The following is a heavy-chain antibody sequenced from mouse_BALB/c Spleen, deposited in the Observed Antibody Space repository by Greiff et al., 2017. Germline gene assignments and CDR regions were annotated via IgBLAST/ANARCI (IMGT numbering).Heavy chain of an antibody. V-gene: IGHV14-3*02. CDR3: ARHLLMDY. CDR2: IDPANGNT. Sequence: EVQLQQSGAELVKPGASVKLSCTASGFNIKDTYMPWVEQRPEQGLEWIGRIDPANGNTKYDPKFQGKATITADTSSNTAYLQLSSLTSEDTAVYYCARHLLMDYWGQGTSVTVSS. CDR1: GFNIKDTY. J-gene: IGHJ4*01.